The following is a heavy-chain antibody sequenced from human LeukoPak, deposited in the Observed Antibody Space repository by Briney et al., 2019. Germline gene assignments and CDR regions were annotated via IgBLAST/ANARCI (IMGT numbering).Heavy chain of an antibody. CDR1: GYTFTGHY. Sequence: ASVKVSCKPSGYTFTGHYMHWVRQAPGQGLEWMGWINPNSGGTNYAQKFQGRVTMTRDTSISTAYMELSRLRSDDTAVYYCARAGYSSGWYWFDPWGQGTLVTVSS. CDR3: ARAGYSSGWYWFDP. CDR2: INPNSGGT. D-gene: IGHD6-19*01. J-gene: IGHJ5*02. V-gene: IGHV1-2*02.